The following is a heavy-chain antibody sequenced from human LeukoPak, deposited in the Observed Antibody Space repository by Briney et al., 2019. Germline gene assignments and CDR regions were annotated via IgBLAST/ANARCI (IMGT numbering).Heavy chain of an antibody. CDR2: ISSSGSTI. J-gene: IGHJ4*02. Sequence: PGGSLRLSCAASGFTFSSYEMNWVRQAPGKGLEWVSYISSSGSTIYYADSVKGRFTISRDNAKNSLYLQMNSLRAEDTAVYYCARGSGVLVDPFDYWGQGTLVTVFS. V-gene: IGHV3-48*03. D-gene: IGHD3-10*01. CDR3: ARGSGVLVDPFDY. CDR1: GFTFSSYE.